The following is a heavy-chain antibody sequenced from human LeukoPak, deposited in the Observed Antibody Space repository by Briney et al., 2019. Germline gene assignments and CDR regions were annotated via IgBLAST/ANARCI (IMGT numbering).Heavy chain of an antibody. V-gene: IGHV3-30*18. CDR2: ISYDGSNK. D-gene: IGHD3-9*01. CDR3: AKEPHYDILTGSGGVDY. J-gene: IGHJ4*02. Sequence: PGGSLRLSCAASGFTFSSYGMHWVRQAPGKGLEGVAVISYDGSNKYYADSVKGRFTISRDNSKNTLYLQMNSLRAEDTAVYYCAKEPHYDILTGSGGVDYWGQGTLVTVSS. CDR1: GFTFSSYG.